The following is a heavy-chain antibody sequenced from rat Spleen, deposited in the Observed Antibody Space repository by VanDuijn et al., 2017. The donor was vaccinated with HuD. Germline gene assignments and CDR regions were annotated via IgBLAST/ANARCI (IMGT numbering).Heavy chain of an antibody. CDR3: TRAGYLRDWYFDF. J-gene: IGHJ1*01. V-gene: IGHV5-29*01. CDR2: ISDDGTST. D-gene: IGHD2-2*01. CDR1: GFTFSDYG. Sequence: EVQLVESGGGLVQPGRSLKLSCAASGFTFSDYGVAWVRQAPTTGLEWVATISDDGTSTYYRDSVKGRFTISRDNAKSTLCLQMDSLRSEDTAAYYCTRAGYLRDWYFDFWGPRIMVTVSS.